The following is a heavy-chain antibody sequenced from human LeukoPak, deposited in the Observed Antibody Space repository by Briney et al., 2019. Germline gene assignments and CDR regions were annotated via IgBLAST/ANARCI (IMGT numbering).Heavy chain of an antibody. D-gene: IGHD3-10*01. Sequence: ASVKVSCKTSGYSFTNFGISWVRQAPGQGLEWMGWISNYNGDTRYAQKVQDRVTVTADTSTTTSYMELRSLRSDDMAVYYCARAPNYAGSGSFFSDYWGQGSLVSVSS. V-gene: IGHV1-18*03. CDR2: ISNYNGDT. J-gene: IGHJ4*02. CDR3: ARAPNYAGSGSFFSDY. CDR1: GYSFTNFG.